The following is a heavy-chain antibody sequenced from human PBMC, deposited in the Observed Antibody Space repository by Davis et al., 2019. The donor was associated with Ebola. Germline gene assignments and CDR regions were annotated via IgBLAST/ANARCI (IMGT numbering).Heavy chain of an antibody. CDR1: GFTFSNYA. Sequence: PGGFLRLSCAASGFTFSNYAMSWVRQAPGEGLEWVSGISASGADIKYADSVKGRFTIPRDNSKGTLDLLMNSLRTEDTAIYYCAKDRITMGAYFDYWGRGTLVTVSS. J-gene: IGHJ4*02. V-gene: IGHV3-23*01. CDR3: AKDRITMGAYFDY. D-gene: IGHD3-10*01. CDR2: ISASGADI.